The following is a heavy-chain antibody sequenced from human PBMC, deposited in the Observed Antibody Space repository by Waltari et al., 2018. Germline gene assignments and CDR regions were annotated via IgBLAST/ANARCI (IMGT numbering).Heavy chain of an antibody. V-gene: IGHV1-2*02. Sequence: QVQLVQSGAEVKKPGASVKVSCKASGYTFTGYYMHWVRQAPGQGLEWLGWINPNSGGTNYAQKFQGRVTMIRETSISTAYMELSRLRSDDTAVYYCARVYGSWSYGDYWGQGILVTVSS. D-gene: IGHD3-10*01. CDR3: ARVYGSWSYGDY. J-gene: IGHJ4*02. CDR2: INPNSGGT. CDR1: GYTFTGYY.